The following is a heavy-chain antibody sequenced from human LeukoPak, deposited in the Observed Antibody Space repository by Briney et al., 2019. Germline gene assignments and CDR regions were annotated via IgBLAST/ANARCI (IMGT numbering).Heavy chain of an antibody. D-gene: IGHD3-22*01. CDR3: ARQGGYYYDSSGYYYVSWFDP. J-gene: IGHJ5*02. CDR1: GGSTSSSSYY. V-gene: IGHV4-39*01. Sequence: SETLSLTCTVSGGSTSSSSYYWGWIRQPPGKGLEWIGSIYYSGSTYYNPSLKSRVTISVDTSKNQFSLKLSSVTAADTAVYYCARQGGYYYDSSGYYYVSWFDPWGQGTLVTVSS. CDR2: IYYSGST.